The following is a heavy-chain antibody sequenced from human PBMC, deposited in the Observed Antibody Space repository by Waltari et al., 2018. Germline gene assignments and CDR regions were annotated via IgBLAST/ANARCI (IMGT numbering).Heavy chain of an antibody. J-gene: IGHJ6*02. V-gene: IGHV3-9*02. CDR2: ILWNSGYT. Sequence: EVQLVESGGGLVQPGGSLRLSCVVSGLNPGEYGIHWVRQAPGKGLEWVSGILWNSGYTGYADSVKGRFTISRNKPKNSLYLQMDSLRPEDTALYYCTRDLSPGGADVWGQGTTVTVS. CDR1: GLNPGEYG. CDR3: TRDLSPGGADV. D-gene: IGHD4-17*01.